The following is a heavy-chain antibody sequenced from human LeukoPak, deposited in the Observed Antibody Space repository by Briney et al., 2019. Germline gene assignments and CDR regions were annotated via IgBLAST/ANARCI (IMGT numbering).Heavy chain of an antibody. J-gene: IGHJ3*02. V-gene: IGHV1-8*03. CDR3: GRALMYCDSIDI. CDR1: GYSFNSYD. D-gene: IGHD2-8*02. Sequence: GSSVTVSCKASGYSFNSYDINWVRQATGQGLEWMGWMNPNSGNTGYAQKFQGRVTITRNTSISTAYMELDRVRSDDTAVYCCGRALMYCDSIDIWGKGTMVTVSS. CDR2: MNPNSGNT.